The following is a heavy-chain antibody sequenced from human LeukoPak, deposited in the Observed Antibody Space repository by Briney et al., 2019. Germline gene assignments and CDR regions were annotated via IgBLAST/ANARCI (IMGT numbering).Heavy chain of an antibody. CDR1: GGSFRSYY. Sequence: PSETLSLTCGVYGGSFRSYYWNWIRQPPGKGLEWIGEINHSGSTNYNPSLKSRVTMSVDTSKKQFSLKLSSVTAADTAVYYCASQHCTCTTCYAYFDYWGQGTLVTVSS. CDR2: INHSGST. CDR3: ASQHCTCTTCYAYFDY. D-gene: IGHD2-2*01. J-gene: IGHJ4*02. V-gene: IGHV4-34*01.